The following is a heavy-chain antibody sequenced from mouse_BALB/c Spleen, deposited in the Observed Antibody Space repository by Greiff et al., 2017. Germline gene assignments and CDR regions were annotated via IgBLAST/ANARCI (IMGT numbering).Heavy chain of an antibody. V-gene: IGHV3-6*02. CDR3: ARGEWLLRAMDY. D-gene: IGHD2-3*01. CDR2: ISYDGSN. J-gene: IGHJ4*01. CDR1: GYSITSGYY. Sequence: EVQLVESGPGLVKPSQSLSLTCSVTGYSITSGYYWNWIRQFPGNKLEWMGYISYDGSNNYNPSLKNRISITRDTSKNQFFLKLNSVTTEDTATYYCARGEWLLRAMDYWGLGTSVTVSS.